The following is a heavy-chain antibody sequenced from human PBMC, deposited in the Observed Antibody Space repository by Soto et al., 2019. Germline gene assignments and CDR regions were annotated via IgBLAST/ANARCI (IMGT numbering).Heavy chain of an antibody. D-gene: IGHD2-15*01. CDR3: ATSPLGYCSGGSCSRGVGAFDT. V-gene: IGHV4-39*01. Sequence: QLQLQESGPGLVKPSETLSLTCTVSGGSISSSSYYWGWIRQPPGKGLEWIGSIYYSGSTYYNPSLKSRVTISVDTSKNQFSLKLSSVTAADTAVYYCATSPLGYCSGGSCSRGVGAFDTWGQGTMVTVSS. CDR1: GGSISSSSYY. CDR2: IYYSGST. J-gene: IGHJ3*02.